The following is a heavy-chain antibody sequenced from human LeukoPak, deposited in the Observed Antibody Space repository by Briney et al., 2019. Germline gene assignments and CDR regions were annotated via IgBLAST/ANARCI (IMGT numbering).Heavy chain of an antibody. V-gene: IGHV4-59*08. Sequence: PSETLSLTCTVSGGSISSYYWSWIRQPPGKGLEWIWYIYYSGSTNYNPSLKSRVTISVDTSKNQFSLKLSSVTAADTAVYYCARHLFNYYDSSAAFDIWGQGTMVTVSS. J-gene: IGHJ3*02. CDR3: ARHLFNYYDSSAAFDI. CDR1: GGSISSYY. CDR2: IYYSGST. D-gene: IGHD3-22*01.